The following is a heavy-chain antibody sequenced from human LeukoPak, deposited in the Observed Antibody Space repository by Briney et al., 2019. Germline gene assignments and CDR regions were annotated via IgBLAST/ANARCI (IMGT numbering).Heavy chain of an antibody. CDR2: INGAGSST. D-gene: IGHD2-21*01. CDR3: ARDVNLLFFDV. V-gene: IGHV3-74*01. Sequence: GGSLRLSCAASGFTFSSHWMHWVRQAPGKGLVWVSRINGAGSSTSYADSVKGRFTVSRDNAKNTLYLQMNSLRADDTAVYYCARDVNLLFFDVWGRGTLVTVSS. J-gene: IGHJ2*01. CDR1: GFTFSSHW.